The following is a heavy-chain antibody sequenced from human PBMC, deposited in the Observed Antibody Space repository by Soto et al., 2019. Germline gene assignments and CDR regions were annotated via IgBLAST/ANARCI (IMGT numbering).Heavy chain of an antibody. D-gene: IGHD3-22*01. CDR3: ARDRRYYYDSSGYSVGNWFDP. J-gene: IGHJ5*02. V-gene: IGHV4-30-4*01. Sequence: PSETLSLTCTVSGGSISSGDNYRSWIRQPPGKGLEWIGYISYSGRTYYNPSLGTRPTMSLDTSMNQFSLKLTSVTAADTAVYYCARDRRYYYDSSGYSVGNWFDPWGQGTQVTVSS. CDR1: GGSISSGDNY. CDR2: ISYSGRT.